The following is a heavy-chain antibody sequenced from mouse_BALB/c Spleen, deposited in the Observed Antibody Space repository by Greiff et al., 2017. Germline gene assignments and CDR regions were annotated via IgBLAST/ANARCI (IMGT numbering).Heavy chain of an antibody. CDR3: AREYGNYEFAY. V-gene: IGHV2-9*02. D-gene: IGHD2-10*02. Sequence: QVQLKESGPGLVAPSQSLSITCTVSGFSLTSYGVHWVRQPPGKGLEWLGVIWAGGSTNYNSALMSRLSISKDNSKSQVFLKMNSLQTDDTAMYYCAREYGNYEFAYWGQGTLVTVSA. CDR1: GFSLTSYG. J-gene: IGHJ3*01. CDR2: IWAGGST.